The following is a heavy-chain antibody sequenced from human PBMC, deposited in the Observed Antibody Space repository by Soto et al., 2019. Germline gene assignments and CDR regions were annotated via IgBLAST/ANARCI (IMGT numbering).Heavy chain of an antibody. V-gene: IGHV3-7*05. CDR1: GFTFSSYW. CDR2: IKQAGSAN. D-gene: IGHD2-21*01. Sequence: EVQLVESGGGLVQPGGSLRLSCAASGFTFSSYWMSWVRQAPGKGLEWVANIKQAGSANYSVDCVKGRCTISRDNAKNSLYLQQTSLRAEDTAVYSCARAPFGDPIDYWGQGTLVTVSS. J-gene: IGHJ4*02. CDR3: ARAPFGDPIDY.